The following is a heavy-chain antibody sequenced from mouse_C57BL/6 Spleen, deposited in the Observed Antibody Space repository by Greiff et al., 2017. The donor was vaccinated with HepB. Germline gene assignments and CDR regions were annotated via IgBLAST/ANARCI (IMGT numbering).Heavy chain of an antibody. CDR2: IYPGDGDT. V-gene: IGHV1-82*01. CDR3: ERWGGENYAMDY. Sequence: VQLQQSGPELVKPGASVKISCKASGYAFSSSWMNWVKQRPGKGLEWIGRIYPGDGDTNYNGKFKGKATLTADKSSSTAYMQLSSLTAEDSAVYVCERWGGENYAMDYWGQGTSVTVSS. CDR1: GYAFSSSW. J-gene: IGHJ4*01.